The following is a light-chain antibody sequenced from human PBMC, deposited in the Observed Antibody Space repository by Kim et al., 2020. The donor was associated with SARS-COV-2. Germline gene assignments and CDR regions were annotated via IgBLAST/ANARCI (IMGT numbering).Light chain of an antibody. CDR2: AAS. Sequence: PGERATLSCRASQSSSSSYLGWYQQKPGQAPRLIIYAASSRATGIPDRFSGSGSGTDFTLTISRLEPEDFATYYCQQYGTSPPVTFGQGTRLEIK. V-gene: IGKV3-20*01. CDR3: QQYGTSPPVT. CDR1: QSSSSSY. J-gene: IGKJ5*01.